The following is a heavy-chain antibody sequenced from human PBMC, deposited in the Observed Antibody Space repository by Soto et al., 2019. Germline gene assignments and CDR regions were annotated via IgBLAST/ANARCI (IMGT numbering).Heavy chain of an antibody. V-gene: IGHV2-5*02. D-gene: IGHD1-1*01. CDR2: IYWDDDK. Sequence: QITLKESGPTRVKPTQTLTLTCTFSGFSLSTSGVGVGWIRQPPGKALERLALIYWDDDKRYSPSLKSRLTISKDTSNNPVVLTMANMDPVDPATYYCAPRAGHQSNWNGGYSDFWGKGALVTVSS. J-gene: IGHJ4*02. CDR3: APRAGHQSNWNGGYSDF. CDR1: GFSLSTSGVG.